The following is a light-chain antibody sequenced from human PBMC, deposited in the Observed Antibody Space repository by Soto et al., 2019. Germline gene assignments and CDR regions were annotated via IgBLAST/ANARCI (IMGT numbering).Light chain of an antibody. J-gene: IGLJ2*01. CDR3: SSYTISSPHVV. V-gene: IGLV2-14*01. CDR1: SSDVGGYNY. Sequence: QSALTQPASVSGSPGQSITISCTGTSSDVGGYNYVSWYQQHPGKAPKLMIYDVSNRPSGVSNRFSGSKSGNTASLTISGFQAEDEADYYCSSYTISSPHVVFGGGTKLTVL. CDR2: DVS.